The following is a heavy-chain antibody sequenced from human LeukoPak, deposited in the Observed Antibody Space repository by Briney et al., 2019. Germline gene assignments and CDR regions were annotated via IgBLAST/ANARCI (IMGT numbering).Heavy chain of an antibody. D-gene: IGHD2-2*01. Sequence: ASVKVACKSSGYTFSDYAIHRVRQSPGQRFVWMGWIDAGNGDTRYSQKFQGRVTITRDTSASTAYIELRSLRSEDTAMYYCARGSTSDWPLDHWGQETLVTISS. CDR2: IDAGNGDT. V-gene: IGHV1-3*01. CDR3: ARGSTSDWPLDH. CDR1: GYTFSDYA. J-gene: IGHJ4*02.